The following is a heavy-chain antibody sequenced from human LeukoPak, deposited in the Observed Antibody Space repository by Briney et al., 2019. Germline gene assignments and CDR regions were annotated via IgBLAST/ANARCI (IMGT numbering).Heavy chain of an antibody. CDR2: ISSRSSTI. J-gene: IGHJ4*02. D-gene: IGHD6-19*01. CDR1: GFNLNSNN. Sequence: GSLRLLCAASGFNLNSNNLNWVRPAPGKGLEWVSYISSRSSTIYYADSVKGRFTISRDNATNSLYLQMNSLKAEDTGVYYCARGAGSGRNHFDYWGQGTLVTVSS. CDR3: ARGAGSGRNHFDY. V-gene: IGHV3-48*01.